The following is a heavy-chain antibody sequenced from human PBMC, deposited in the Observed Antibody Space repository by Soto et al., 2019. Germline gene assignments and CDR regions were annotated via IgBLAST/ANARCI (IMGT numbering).Heavy chain of an antibody. Sequence: EVQLVESGGGLIQPGGSLRLSCAASGFTVSSNYMSWVRQAPGKGLEWVSVIYSGGSTYYADSVKGRFTISRDNSKNTLYLQMNSLRAEDTAVYYCAXVPTIFGVVTTYSGMDVWGQGTTVTVSS. V-gene: IGHV3-53*01. CDR1: GFTVSSNY. CDR3: AXVPTIFGVVTTYSGMDV. D-gene: IGHD3-3*01. J-gene: IGHJ6*02. CDR2: IYSGGST.